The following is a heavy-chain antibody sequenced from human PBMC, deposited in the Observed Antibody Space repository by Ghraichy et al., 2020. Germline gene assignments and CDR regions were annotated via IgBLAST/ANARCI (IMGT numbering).Heavy chain of an antibody. CDR2: ISYDGSNK. J-gene: IGHJ4*02. D-gene: IGHD6-13*01. CDR3: ARDISSSWYEWGYFDY. V-gene: IGHV3-30*03. Sequence: LSLTCAASGFTFSSYGMHWVRQAPGKGLEWVAVISYDGSNKYYADSVKGRFTISRDNSKNTLYLQMNSLRAEDTAVYYCARDISSSWYEWGYFDYWGQGTLVTVSS. CDR1: GFTFSSYG.